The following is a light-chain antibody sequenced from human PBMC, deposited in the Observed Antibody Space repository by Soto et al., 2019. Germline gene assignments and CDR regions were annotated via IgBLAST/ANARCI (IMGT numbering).Light chain of an antibody. CDR2: GAS. Sequence: EIVMTQSPATLSLSPGERATLSCRASQSVSSNLVWYLQKPGQAPRLLIYGASTRATAIPDRFSGSGSGTDFTLTISGLEPEDFAVYYCQQYGSSPSTFGQGTKVDIK. CDR1: QSVSSN. CDR3: QQYGSSPST. V-gene: IGKV3-20*01. J-gene: IGKJ1*01.